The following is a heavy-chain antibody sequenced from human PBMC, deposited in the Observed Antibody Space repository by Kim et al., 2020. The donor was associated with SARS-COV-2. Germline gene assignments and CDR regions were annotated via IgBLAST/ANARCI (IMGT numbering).Heavy chain of an antibody. CDR3: ARLGDTLDYDCGMDV. D-gene: IGHD2-21*01. V-gene: IGHV4-39*01. Sequence: NPSLKSRVTISVDTYKNQFSLMLSSVTAADTAVYYCARLGDTLDYDCGMDVWGQGTTVTVSS. J-gene: IGHJ6*02.